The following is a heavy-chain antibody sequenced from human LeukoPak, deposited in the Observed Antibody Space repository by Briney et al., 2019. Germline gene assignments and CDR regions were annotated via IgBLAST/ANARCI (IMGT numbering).Heavy chain of an antibody. CDR1: GFTFSSYA. Sequence: QPGRSLRLSCAASGFTFSSYAMHWVRQAPGKGLEWVAVISYDGSNKYYADSVKGRFTISRDNSKNTLYLQMNSLRAEDTAVYYCARLDSNSGPTRVALRFDAFDIWGQGTMVTVSS. CDR2: ISYDGSNK. D-gene: IGHD3-22*01. CDR3: ARLDSNSGPTRVALRFDAFDI. V-gene: IGHV3-30*04. J-gene: IGHJ3*02.